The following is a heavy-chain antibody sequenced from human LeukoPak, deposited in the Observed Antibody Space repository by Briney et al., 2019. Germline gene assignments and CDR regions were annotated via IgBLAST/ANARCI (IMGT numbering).Heavy chain of an antibody. D-gene: IGHD3-22*01. CDR1: GYTFTSYG. Sequence: GASVKVSCKASGYTFTSYGISWVRQAPGQGLEWMGWISAYNGNTNYAQKLQGRVTMTTDTSTSTAYMELRSLRSDDTAVYYCARDADYYDSSGYPGHWGQGTLVTVSS. V-gene: IGHV1-18*01. CDR2: ISAYNGNT. J-gene: IGHJ4*02. CDR3: ARDADYYDSSGYPGH.